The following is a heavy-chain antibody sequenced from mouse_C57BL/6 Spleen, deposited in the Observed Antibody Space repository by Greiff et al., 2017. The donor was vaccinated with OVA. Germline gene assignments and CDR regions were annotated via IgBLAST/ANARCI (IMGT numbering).Heavy chain of an antibody. Sequence: EVNVVESGGGLVQSGRSLRLSCATSGFTFSDFYMEWVRQAPGKGLEWIAASRNKANDYTTEYSASVKGRFIVSRDTSQSILYLQMTALRSEDTAIYYCARDSGDWYFDVRGTGTTVTVSS. J-gene: IGHJ1*03. CDR1: GFTFSDFY. V-gene: IGHV7-1*01. CDR3: ARDSGDWYFDV. CDR2: SRNKANDYTT.